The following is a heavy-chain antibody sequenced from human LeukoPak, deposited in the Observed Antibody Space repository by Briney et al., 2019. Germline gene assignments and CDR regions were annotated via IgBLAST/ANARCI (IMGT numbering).Heavy chain of an antibody. CDR1: GLTFSDAW. Sequence: GGSLRLSCAASGLTFSDAWMSWIRQAPGKGLEWVGRIKTKSEGGTTGYSAPVKGRFIISRDDSKNTLYLQMNSLRAEDTAVYYCARGGWLDYFDYWGQGTLVTVSS. V-gene: IGHV3-15*01. D-gene: IGHD5-24*01. CDR2: IKTKSEGGTT. CDR3: ARGGWLDYFDY. J-gene: IGHJ4*02.